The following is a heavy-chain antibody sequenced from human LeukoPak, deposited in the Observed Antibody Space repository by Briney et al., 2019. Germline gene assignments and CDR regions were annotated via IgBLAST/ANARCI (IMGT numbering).Heavy chain of an antibody. CDR2: IYTSGST. V-gene: IGHV4-61*02. D-gene: IGHD3-16*02. J-gene: IGHJ4*02. CDR3: ARDITFGGVIVNDY. CDR1: GGSISSSSYY. Sequence: SETLSLTCTVSGGSISSSSYYWSWIRQPAGTGLEWIGCIYTSGSTNYIPSLKSRVTMSVDTSKNQFSLKLSSVTAADTAVYYCARDITFGGVIVNDYWGQGTLVTVSS.